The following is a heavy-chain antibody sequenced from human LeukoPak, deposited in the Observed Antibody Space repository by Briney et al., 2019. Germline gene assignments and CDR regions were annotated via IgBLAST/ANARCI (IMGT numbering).Heavy chain of an antibody. V-gene: IGHV4-34*01. CDR1: GRSFSGYY. D-gene: IGHD3-22*01. CDR2: INHSGIT. CDR3: AAEWGYYDSSTSSFDI. J-gene: IGHJ3*02. Sequence: SETLSLTCAVYGRSFSGYYWTWIRQTPGKGLEWIGEINHSGITDYDPSLRSRVTISVDTSKNQFSLKLSSVTAADTAVYYCAAEWGYYDSSTSSFDIWGQGTMVTVSS.